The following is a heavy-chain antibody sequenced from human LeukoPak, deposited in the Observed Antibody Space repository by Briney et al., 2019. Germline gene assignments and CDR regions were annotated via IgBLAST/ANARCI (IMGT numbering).Heavy chain of an antibody. J-gene: IGHJ4*02. CDR3: ARVRVWLAPQYYFGY. Sequence: ASVNVSCKASGYTFTSYGISWVRQAPGQGLEWMGWISTYNGNTNYAQNLQGRDTMTTDTPTSTAYMELRSLRSDDTAVYYCARVRVWLAPQYYFGYWGQGTLVTVSS. D-gene: IGHD5-18*01. V-gene: IGHV1-18*01. CDR1: GYTFTSYG. CDR2: ISTYNGNT.